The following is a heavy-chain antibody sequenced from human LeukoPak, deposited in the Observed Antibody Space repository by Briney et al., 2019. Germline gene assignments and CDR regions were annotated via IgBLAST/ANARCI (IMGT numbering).Heavy chain of an antibody. J-gene: IGHJ6*03. V-gene: IGHV4-39*01. CDR3: ASFYCSGGSCYQYYYYYYMDV. CDR2: IYYSGST. D-gene: IGHD2-15*01. Sequence: SETLSLTCTVSGGSISSYYWGWIRQPPGKGLEWIGIIYYSGSTYSNPSLRSRVTISVDTSKNQFSLKLSSVTAADTAVYYCASFYCSGGSCYQYYYYYYMDVWGKGTTVTISS. CDR1: GGSISSYY.